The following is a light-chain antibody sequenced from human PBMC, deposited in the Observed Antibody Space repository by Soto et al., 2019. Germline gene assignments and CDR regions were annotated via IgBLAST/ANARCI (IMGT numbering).Light chain of an antibody. CDR3: SSYTSSSTEV. J-gene: IGLJ1*01. CDR2: GVT. V-gene: IGLV2-14*01. CDR1: SNDVGGYNY. Sequence: QSVLTQPASVSGSPGQSITISCTGTSNDVGGYNYVSWYQQHPGNAPKLMIHGVTNRPSGVSNRFSGSKSGNTASLTISGLQAEDEADYYCSSYTSSSTEVFGTGTKLTVL.